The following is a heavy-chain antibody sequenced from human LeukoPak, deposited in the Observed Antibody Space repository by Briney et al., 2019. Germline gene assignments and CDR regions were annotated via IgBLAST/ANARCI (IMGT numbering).Heavy chain of an antibody. CDR2: IYSGGTT. D-gene: IGHD4-11*01. J-gene: IGHJ6*02. V-gene: IGHV3-66*01. Sequence: GGSLRLSCEASGFIVTSYYMTWVRQAPGKGLEWVSVIYSGGTTYYADSVKGRVAISRDNSKNTVFLQMNSVRATDTAVYYCARSYSNHLFGMDVWGQGTTVTVSS. CDR3: ARSYSNHLFGMDV. CDR1: GFIVTSYY.